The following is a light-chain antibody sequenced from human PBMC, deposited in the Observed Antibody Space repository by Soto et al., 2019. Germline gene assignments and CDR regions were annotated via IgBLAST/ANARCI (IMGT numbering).Light chain of an antibody. CDR2: DGS. V-gene: IGKV1-5*01. CDR3: QQYNSFSALP. CDR1: QSVGNW. J-gene: IGKJ4*01. Sequence: DIQMAQSPSVLSASVGDRVTITCRASQSVGNWLAWYQQKPGKAPKLLIYDGSSLFDSGVSSRFSGSGSGTEFTLTISSLQPDDFATFYCQQYNSFSALPFGGGTKLEV.